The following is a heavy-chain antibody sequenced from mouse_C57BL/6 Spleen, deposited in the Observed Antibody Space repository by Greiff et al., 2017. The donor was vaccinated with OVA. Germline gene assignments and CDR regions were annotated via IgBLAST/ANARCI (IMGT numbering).Heavy chain of an antibody. D-gene: IGHD2-4*01. CDR3: ARKEYDYDFYAMDY. V-gene: IGHV1-50*01. CDR1: GYTFTSYW. Sequence: QVQLKQPGAELVKPGASVKLSCKASGYTFTSYWMQWVKQRPGQGLEWIGEIDPSDSYTNYNQKFKGKATLTVDTSSSTAYMQLSSLTSEDSAVYYCARKEYDYDFYAMDYWGQGTSVTVSS. J-gene: IGHJ4*01. CDR2: IDPSDSYT.